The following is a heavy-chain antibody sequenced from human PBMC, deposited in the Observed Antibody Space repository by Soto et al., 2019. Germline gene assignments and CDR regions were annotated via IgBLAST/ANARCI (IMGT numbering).Heavy chain of an antibody. CDR1: GFTFSSYG. D-gene: IGHD5-12*01. CDR2: IWYDGSNK. Sequence: GGSLRLSCAASGFTFSSYGMHWVRQAPGKGLEWVAVIWYDGSNKYYADSVKGRFTISRDNSKNTLYLQMNSLRAEDTAVYYCARMAGKWLRPPRYPHYYMDVWGKGTTVTVSS. J-gene: IGHJ6*03. CDR3: ARMAGKWLRPPRYPHYYMDV. V-gene: IGHV3-33*01.